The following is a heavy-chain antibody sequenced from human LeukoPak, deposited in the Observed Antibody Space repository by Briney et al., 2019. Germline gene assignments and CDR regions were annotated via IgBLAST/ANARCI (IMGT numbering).Heavy chain of an antibody. CDR1: GFTFSSYW. Sequence: GGSLRLSCAASGFTFSSYWMSWVRQAPGKGLEWVANIKQDGSEKYYVDSVKGRFTISRDNAKNSLYLQMNSLRAEDTAVYYCAKPKDSSSWYVAVSFDYWGQGTLVTVCS. V-gene: IGHV3-7*03. J-gene: IGHJ4*02. D-gene: IGHD6-13*01. CDR2: IKQDGSEK. CDR3: AKPKDSSSWYVAVSFDY.